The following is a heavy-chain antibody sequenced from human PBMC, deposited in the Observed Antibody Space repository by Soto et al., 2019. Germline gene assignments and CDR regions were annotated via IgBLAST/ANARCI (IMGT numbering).Heavy chain of an antibody. D-gene: IGHD3-3*01. V-gene: IGHV3-48*02. CDR1: GFTFSSYS. Sequence: PGGSLRLSCAASGFTFSSYSMNWVRQAPGKGLEWVSYISSSSSTIYYADSVKGRFTISRDNAKNSLYLQMNSLRDEDTAVYYCARLPERYYDFWSGSPLDYWGQGTLVTVSS. CDR3: ARLPERYYDFWSGSPLDY. CDR2: ISSSSSTI. J-gene: IGHJ4*02.